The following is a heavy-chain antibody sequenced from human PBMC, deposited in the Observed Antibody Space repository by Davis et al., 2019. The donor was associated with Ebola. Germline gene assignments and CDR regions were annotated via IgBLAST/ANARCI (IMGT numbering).Heavy chain of an antibody. V-gene: IGHV3-21*01. CDR1: GFTFSSYS. D-gene: IGHD3-3*02. Sequence: PGGSLRLSCAASGFTFSSYSMNWVRQAPGKGLEWVSSISSSSSYIYYADSVKGRFTISRDNAKNSLYLQMNSLRAEDTAVYYCARGTSLARNFDYWGQGTLVTVSS. J-gene: IGHJ4*02. CDR3: ARGTSLARNFDY. CDR2: ISSSSSYI.